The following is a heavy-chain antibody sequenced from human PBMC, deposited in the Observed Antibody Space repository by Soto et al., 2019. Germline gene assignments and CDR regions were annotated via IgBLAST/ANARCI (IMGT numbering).Heavy chain of an antibody. V-gene: IGHV5-51*01. D-gene: IGHD3-22*01. J-gene: IGHJ3*01. CDR2: IYPGDSAT. Sequence: GESLKISCKGSGYSFTTYWIAWLRQMPGKGLEWMAIIYPGDSATKYSPSFQGQVSISADKSNNTAYLQWSSLKASDTAMYYCARRSYYDSSGANDAFDFWGQGTMVTVSS. CDR1: GYSFTTYW. CDR3: ARRSYYDSSGANDAFDF.